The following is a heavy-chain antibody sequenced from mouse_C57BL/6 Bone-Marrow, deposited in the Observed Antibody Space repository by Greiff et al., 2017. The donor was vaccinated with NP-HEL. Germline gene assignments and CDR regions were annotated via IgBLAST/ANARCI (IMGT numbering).Heavy chain of an antibody. CDR3: ARGELFPFYFDY. CDR2: IHPTSGST. Sequence: QVQLKQSGAELVKPGASVKLSCKASGYTFTSYWMHWVKQRPGQGLEWIGMIHPTSGSTNYNEKFKSKATLTVDKSSSTAYMQLSSLTSEDSAVYYCARGELFPFYFDYWGQGTTLTVSA. V-gene: IGHV1-64*01. D-gene: IGHD1-1*02. J-gene: IGHJ2*01. CDR1: GYTFTSYW.